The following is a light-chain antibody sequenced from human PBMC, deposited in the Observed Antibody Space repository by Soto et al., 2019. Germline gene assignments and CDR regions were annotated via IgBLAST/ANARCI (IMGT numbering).Light chain of an antibody. CDR2: DVN. CDR1: AYNF. CDR3: CSYASTFIL. Sequence: QSALTQPPSVSGSPGQSGAISCTGAYNFVSWYQQHPGKAPKLIVYDVNKWPSGVPDRFFGSKSGNTASLTISGLQPDDEADYYCCSYASTFILFGGGTKLTVL. V-gene: IGLV2-11*01. J-gene: IGLJ2*01.